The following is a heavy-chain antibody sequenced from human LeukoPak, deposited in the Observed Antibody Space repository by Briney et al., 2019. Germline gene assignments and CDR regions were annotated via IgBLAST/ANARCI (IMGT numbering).Heavy chain of an antibody. CDR2: INHSGST. CDR3: AVWAARSAFDI. J-gene: IGHJ3*02. CDR1: GGSISSGGYY. V-gene: IGHV4-39*07. Sequence: SETLSLTCTVSGGSISSGGYYWSWIRQPPGKGLEWIGEINHSGSTNYNPSLKSRVTISVDTSKNQLSLKLSSVTAADTAVYYCAVWAARSAFDIWGQGTMVTVSS. D-gene: IGHD6-6*01.